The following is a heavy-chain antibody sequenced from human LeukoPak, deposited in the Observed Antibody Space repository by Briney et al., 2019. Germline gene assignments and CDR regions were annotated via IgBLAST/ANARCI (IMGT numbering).Heavy chain of an antibody. V-gene: IGHV3-23*01. CDR1: GFTFRIYA. J-gene: IGHJ4*02. CDR2: ISGSGGST. CDR3: ARSRDYFDY. Sequence: GGSLRLSCAASGFTFRIYAMSWVRQAPGKGLEWVSAISGSGGSTYYADSVKGRFTISRDNSKNTLYLQMNSLRAEDTAVYYCARSRDYFDYWGQGTLVTVSS.